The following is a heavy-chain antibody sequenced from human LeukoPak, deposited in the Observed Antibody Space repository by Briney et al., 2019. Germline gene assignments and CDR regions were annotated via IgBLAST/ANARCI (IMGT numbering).Heavy chain of an antibody. CDR2: IIPILGIA. Sequence: GASVKVSCEASGGTFSSYTISWVRQAPGQGLEWMGRIIPILGIANYAQKFQGRVTITADKSTSTAYMELSSLRSEDTAVYYCATTGDMVRGVFDYWGQGTLVTVSS. CDR1: GGTFSSYT. D-gene: IGHD3-10*01. J-gene: IGHJ4*02. CDR3: ATTGDMVRGVFDY. V-gene: IGHV1-69*02.